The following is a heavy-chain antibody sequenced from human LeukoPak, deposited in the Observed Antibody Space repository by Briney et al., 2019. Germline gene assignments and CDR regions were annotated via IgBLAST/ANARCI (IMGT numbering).Heavy chain of an antibody. Sequence: GESLKISCNGSGYXFTNYWIGWVRQMPGKGLEWMGRIDPSDSYTNYSPSFQGHVTISADKSISTAYLQWSSLKASDTAMYYCARLSERYYYDSSGYHYGMDVWGQGTTVTVSS. CDR1: GYXFTNYW. J-gene: IGHJ6*02. D-gene: IGHD3-22*01. CDR2: IDPSDSYT. CDR3: ARLSERYYYDSSGYHYGMDV. V-gene: IGHV5-10-1*01.